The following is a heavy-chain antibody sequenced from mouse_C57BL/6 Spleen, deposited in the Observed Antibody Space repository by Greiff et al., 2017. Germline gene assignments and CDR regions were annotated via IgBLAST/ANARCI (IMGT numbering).Heavy chain of an antibody. V-gene: IGHV5-17*01. J-gene: IGHJ1*03. CDR2: NSSGSSTI. D-gene: IGHD1-1*01. Sequence: EVHLVESGGGLVKPGGSLKLSCAASGFTFSDYGMHWVRQAPEKGLEWVAYNSSGSSTIYYADTVKGRFTISSNNAKNTLFLQMTSLKSEDTARYYCSRDYYYGSYWYFDVWGTGTTVTVSS. CDR1: GFTFSDYG. CDR3: SRDYYYGSYWYFDV.